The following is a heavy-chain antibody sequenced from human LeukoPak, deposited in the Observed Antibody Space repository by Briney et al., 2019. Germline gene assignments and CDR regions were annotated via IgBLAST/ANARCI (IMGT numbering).Heavy chain of an antibody. CDR3: ARDLASLYDILTGYDSGPPDY. CDR1: GYTFTSYA. V-gene: IGHV7-4-1*02. D-gene: IGHD3-9*01. CDR2: INTNTGNP. Sequence: ASVKVSCKASGYTFTSYAMNWVRQAPEQGLEWMGWINTNTGNPTYAQGFTGRFVFSLDTSVSTAYLQISSLKAEDTAVYYCARDLASLYDILTGYDSGPPDYWGQGTLATVSS. J-gene: IGHJ4*02.